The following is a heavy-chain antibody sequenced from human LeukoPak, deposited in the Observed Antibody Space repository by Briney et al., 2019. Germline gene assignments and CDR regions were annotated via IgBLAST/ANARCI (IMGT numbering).Heavy chain of an antibody. CDR1: GFTFSTYA. D-gene: IGHD3-16*01. Sequence: GGSLRLSCAASGFTFSTYAMSWVRQAPGKGLEWVSLMSGNGGRTNYADSVKGRFTIFRDTSRNTVYLQMNSLRADDTAVYYCAKSIMGIEGLLDYWGQGTLVTVSS. V-gene: IGHV3-23*01. J-gene: IGHJ4*02. CDR2: MSGNGGRT. CDR3: AKSIMGIEGLLDY.